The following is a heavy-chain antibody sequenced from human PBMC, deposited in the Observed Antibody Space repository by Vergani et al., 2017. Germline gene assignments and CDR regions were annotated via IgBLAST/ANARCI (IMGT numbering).Heavy chain of an antibody. D-gene: IGHD3-3*01. V-gene: IGHV3-23*01. CDR1: GFTFSSYA. CDR2: ISGSGGST. CDR3: AKVQGDFWSGYYVFYYYYGMDV. J-gene: IGHJ6*02. Sequence: EVQLLASGGGLVQPGGSLRLSCAASGFTFSSYAMSWVRQAPGKGLEWVSAISGSGGSTYYADSVQGRFTISRDTSKNTLYLQMNSLRAEDTAVYYCAKVQGDFWSGYYVFYYYYGMDVWGQGTTVTVSS.